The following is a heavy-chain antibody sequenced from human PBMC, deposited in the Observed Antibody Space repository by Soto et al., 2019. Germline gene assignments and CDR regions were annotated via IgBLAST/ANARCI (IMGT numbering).Heavy chain of an antibody. CDR2: VRNRANNYAT. CDR1: GFTFTGSA. CDR3: ARPGPIDS. Sequence: GGSLRLSCTTTGFTFTGSAIHWVRQAPGKGLEWIGRVRNRANNYATAYPASVTGRFTISRDDSKSTAYLEMSSLQTEDTAMYYCARPGPIDSWGQGTLVTVSS. D-gene: IGHD1-7*01. J-gene: IGHJ4*02. V-gene: IGHV3-73*01.